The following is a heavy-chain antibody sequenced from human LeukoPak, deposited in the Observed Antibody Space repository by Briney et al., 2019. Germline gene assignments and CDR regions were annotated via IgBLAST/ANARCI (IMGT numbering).Heavy chain of an antibody. Sequence: SETLSLTCTVSGGSISSYYWSWIRQPPGKVLEWIGYIFYTGSTNYNPSLKSRVTISVLTSKNRFSLKLSSVTAADTAVYFCARTEYHYYYMDVWGKGTTVTVSS. V-gene: IGHV4-59*01. CDR1: GGSISSYY. CDR2: IFYTGST. CDR3: ARTEYHYYYMDV. J-gene: IGHJ6*03.